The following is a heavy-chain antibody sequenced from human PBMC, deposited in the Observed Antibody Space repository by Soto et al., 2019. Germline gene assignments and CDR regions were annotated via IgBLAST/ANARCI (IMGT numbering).Heavy chain of an antibody. Sequence: QITLKESGPTLVRPTQTLTLTCTFSGFSLSTTGLGVGWIRQPPGKALEWLALIYWNDDKRYSPSLKARLTITKDASNTQVVLTMPNMDPVDTATYYCAHRPSGWYLFDYWGQGTLVTVSS. CDR3: AHRPSGWYLFDY. D-gene: IGHD6-19*01. V-gene: IGHV2-5*01. CDR1: GFSLSTTGLG. CDR2: IYWNDDK. J-gene: IGHJ4*02.